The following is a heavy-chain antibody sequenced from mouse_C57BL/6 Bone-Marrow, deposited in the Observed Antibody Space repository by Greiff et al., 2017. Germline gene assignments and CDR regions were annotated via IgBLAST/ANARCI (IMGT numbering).Heavy chain of an antibody. V-gene: IGHV5-6*01. CDR3: ARQGSYDGYYGY. D-gene: IGHD2-3*01. J-gene: IGHJ2*01. CDR2: ISSGGSYT. CDR1: GFTFSSYG. Sequence: DVQLVESGGDLVKPGGSLKLSCAASGFTFSSYGMSWVRQTPDKRLEWVATISSGGSYTYYPDSVKGRFTISRDNAKNTLYLQMSSLKSEDTAMYYCARQGSYDGYYGYWGQGTTLTVSS.